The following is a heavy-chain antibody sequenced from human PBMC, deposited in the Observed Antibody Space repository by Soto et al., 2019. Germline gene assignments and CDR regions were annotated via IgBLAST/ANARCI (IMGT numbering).Heavy chain of an antibody. J-gene: IGHJ4*02. CDR2: IWYDGSNK. D-gene: IGHD5-18*01. Sequence: SLRLSCAASGFTFSSYGMHWVRQSPGKGLEWVAVIWYDGSNKYYADSVKGRFTISRDNSKNTLYLQMNSLRAEDTAVYYCARKYSYGSYYFDYWGQGTLVTVSS. V-gene: IGHV3-33*01. CDR1: GFTFSSYG. CDR3: ARKYSYGSYYFDY.